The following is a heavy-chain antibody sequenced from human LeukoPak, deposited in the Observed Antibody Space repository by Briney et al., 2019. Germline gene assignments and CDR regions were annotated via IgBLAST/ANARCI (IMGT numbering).Heavy chain of an antibody. CDR3: AKLAPQQGNAFDI. CDR2: IFSGGST. CDR1: GFTVSRDY. V-gene: IGHV3-53*01. J-gene: IGHJ3*02. D-gene: IGHD6-13*01. Sequence: PGGSLRLSCAASGFTVSRDYMSWVRQAPGKGLEWVSVIFSGGSTYYADSVKGRFTISRDNSKNTLYLQMNSLRAEDTAVYYCAKLAPQQGNAFDIWGQGTMVTVSS.